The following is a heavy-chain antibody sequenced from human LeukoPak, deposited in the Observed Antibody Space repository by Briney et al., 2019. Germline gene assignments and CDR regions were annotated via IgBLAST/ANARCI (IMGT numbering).Heavy chain of an antibody. D-gene: IGHD3-16*01. CDR2: IYYSGNT. J-gene: IGHJ4*02. CDR3: ARFPLGRGNIWVYFDY. V-gene: IGHV4-39*01. CDR1: GGSISSSSYY. Sequence: SETLSLTCTVSGGSISSSSYYWGWIRQPPGKGLEWIGSIYYSGNTYYNPSLKSRVTISVDTSKNQFSLKLSSVTAADTAVYYCARFPLGRGNIWVYFDYWGQGTLVTVSS.